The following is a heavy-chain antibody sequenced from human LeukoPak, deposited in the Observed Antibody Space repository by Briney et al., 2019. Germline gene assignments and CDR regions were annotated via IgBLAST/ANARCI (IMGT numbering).Heavy chain of an antibody. Sequence: GGSLRLSCAASGFTFSSYSMNWVRQAPGKGLEWVANIKQDGSEKYYADSVKGRFTISRDNSKNTLYLQMNSLRAEDTAVYYCARARTTRGFDYWGQGTLVTVSS. CDR1: GFTFSSYS. J-gene: IGHJ4*02. D-gene: IGHD4-17*01. CDR2: IKQDGSEK. CDR3: ARARTTRGFDY. V-gene: IGHV3-7*01.